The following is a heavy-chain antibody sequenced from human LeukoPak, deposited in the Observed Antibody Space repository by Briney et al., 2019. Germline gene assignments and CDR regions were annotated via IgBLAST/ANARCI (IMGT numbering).Heavy chain of an antibody. Sequence: ASVKVSCKTSGYTFSAYYVLWVRQAPGQGLEWMGWINPNSGGTNYAQKFQGRVTMTRDTSISTAYMELSRLRSDDTAVYYCARGDYDILTGYPNWFDPWGQGTLVTVSS. J-gene: IGHJ5*02. V-gene: IGHV1-2*02. CDR3: ARGDYDILTGYPNWFDP. D-gene: IGHD3-9*01. CDR2: INPNSGGT. CDR1: GYTFSAYY.